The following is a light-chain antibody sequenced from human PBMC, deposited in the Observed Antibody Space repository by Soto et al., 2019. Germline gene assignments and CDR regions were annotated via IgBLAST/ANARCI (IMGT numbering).Light chain of an antibody. CDR3: QQYNNWWT. Sequence: EIVMTQSPATLSVSQGERATLSCRASQSVSSNLAWYQKKPGQAPRLLIYGASTRATGIPTRFSGSGSGTEFTLTISSLQSEDFAVYYCQQYNNWWTFGQGTRVEIK. CDR1: QSVSSN. V-gene: IGKV3-15*01. J-gene: IGKJ1*01. CDR2: GAS.